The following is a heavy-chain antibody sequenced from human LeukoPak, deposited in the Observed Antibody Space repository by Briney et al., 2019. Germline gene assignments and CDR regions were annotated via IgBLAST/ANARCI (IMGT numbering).Heavy chain of an antibody. J-gene: IGHJ4*02. D-gene: IGHD1-14*01. CDR2: LYSDGNT. Sequence: GGSLRLSCAASGFTVITNAMTWVRQAPGKGLEWVSVLYSDGNTKYADSVQGRFTISRDNSKNTLYLEMNSLSPDDTAVYYCARGVEPLAANTLAYWGQGTLATVSS. V-gene: IGHV3-53*01. CDR3: ARGVEPLAANTLAY. CDR1: GFTVITNA.